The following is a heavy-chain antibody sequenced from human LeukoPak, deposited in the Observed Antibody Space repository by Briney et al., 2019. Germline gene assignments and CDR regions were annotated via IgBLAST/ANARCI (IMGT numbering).Heavy chain of an antibody. Sequence: ASVKVSCKSSGYTFTSYYMHWVRQAPGQGLEWMGIINPSGGSTSYAQKFQGRVTMTRDTSTSTVYMELSSLRSEDTAVYYCARGGRIAVAGLHHFFDYWGRGILVTVSS. D-gene: IGHD6-19*01. CDR1: GYTFTSYY. V-gene: IGHV1-46*01. CDR3: ARGGRIAVAGLHHFFDY. J-gene: IGHJ4*02. CDR2: INPSGGST.